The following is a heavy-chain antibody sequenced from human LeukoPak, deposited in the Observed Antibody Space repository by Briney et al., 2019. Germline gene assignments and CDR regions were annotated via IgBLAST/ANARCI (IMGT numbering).Heavy chain of an antibody. CDR2: ISGSGGST. CDR3: AKDRQYYDSSGYPYFDY. V-gene: IGHV3-23*01. D-gene: IGHD3-22*01. Sequence: PGGSLRLSCAASGFTFSSYAMSWVRQAPGKGLEWVSAISGSGGSTYYADSVKGRFTISRDNSKNTLYLQMNSLRAEDTAVYYCAKDRQYYDSSGYPYFDYRGQGTLVTVSS. J-gene: IGHJ4*02. CDR1: GFTFSSYA.